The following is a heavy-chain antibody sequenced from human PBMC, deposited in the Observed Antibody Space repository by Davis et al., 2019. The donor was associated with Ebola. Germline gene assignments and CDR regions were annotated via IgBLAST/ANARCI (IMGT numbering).Heavy chain of an antibody. J-gene: IGHJ4*02. CDR1: GFTFTDYS. CDR2: ISGSLTTI. Sequence: GGSLRLSCTASGFTFTDYSMNWVRQAPGKGLEWISYISGSLTTIYYADSVKGRFTVSRDNAKNSLFLQMNSLGGEDTALYYCARDPQIYNWNAHPTWDYWGQGILVTVSS. CDR3: ARDPQIYNWNAHPTWDY. V-gene: IGHV3-48*01. D-gene: IGHD1-20*01.